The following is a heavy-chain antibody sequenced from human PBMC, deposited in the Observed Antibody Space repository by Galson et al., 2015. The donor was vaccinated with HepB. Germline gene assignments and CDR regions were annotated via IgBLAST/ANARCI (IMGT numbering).Heavy chain of an antibody. CDR2: IKKKADNYAT. Sequence: SLRLSCAASGFTFSGSAIHWVRQASGKGLEWVGRIKKKADNYATAYVASVQGRFTISRDDSKNTAYLQMNSLKTEDTAVYYCTRHYYDSSGHPIPDYWGQGTLVTVSS. J-gene: IGHJ4*02. D-gene: IGHD3-22*01. CDR3: TRHYYDSSGHPIPDY. V-gene: IGHV3-73*01. CDR1: GFTFSGSA.